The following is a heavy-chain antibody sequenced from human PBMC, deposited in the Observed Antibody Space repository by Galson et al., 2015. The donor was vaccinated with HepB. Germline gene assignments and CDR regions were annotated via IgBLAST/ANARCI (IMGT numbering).Heavy chain of an antibody. D-gene: IGHD6-19*01. V-gene: IGHV3-74*01. J-gene: IGHJ3*02. CDR3: VAVAGPDAFDI. CDR2: INSDGSST. Sequence: SLRLSCAASGFTFSSYWMHWVRQAPGKGLVWVSRINSDGSSTSYADSVKGRFTISRDNAKNTLYLQMNSLRAEDTAVYYCVAVAGPDAFDIWGQGTMVTVSS. CDR1: GFTFSSYW.